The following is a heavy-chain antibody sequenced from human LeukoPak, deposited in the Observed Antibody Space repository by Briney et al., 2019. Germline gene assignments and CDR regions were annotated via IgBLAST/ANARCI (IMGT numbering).Heavy chain of an antibody. J-gene: IGHJ4*02. Sequence: GGSLRLSCAASGFTFSNYAMHWVRQAPGKGLEYVSAISSTGGRTYYANSVKGRFTISRDNSKNTLYLQMNSLRAEDTAVYYCARDSPRQPRCFAYWGQGTLVTVSS. CDR1: GFTFSNYA. CDR2: ISSTGGRT. V-gene: IGHV3-64*01. D-gene: IGHD2-8*01. CDR3: ARDSPRQPRCFAY.